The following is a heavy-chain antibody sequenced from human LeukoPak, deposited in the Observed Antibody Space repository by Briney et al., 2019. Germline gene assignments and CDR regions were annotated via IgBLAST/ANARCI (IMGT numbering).Heavy chain of an antibody. CDR1: GGSFSGYY. V-gene: IGHV4-34*01. Sequence: SETLSLTCAVYGGSFSGYYWSWIRQPPGKGLEWIGEINHSGSTNYNPSLKSRVTISVDTSKNQFSLKLSSVTAADTAVYYCARVAGHSYGYAAFDIWGQGTMVTVSS. J-gene: IGHJ3*02. CDR3: ARVAGHSYGYAAFDI. D-gene: IGHD5-18*01. CDR2: INHSGST.